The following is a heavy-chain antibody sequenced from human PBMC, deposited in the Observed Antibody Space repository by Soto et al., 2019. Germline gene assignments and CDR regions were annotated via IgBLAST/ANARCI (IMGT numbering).Heavy chain of an antibody. CDR3: ARSPLAAADWFDP. Sequence: QAQLVQSGAEVKKPGASVKVSCKASGYTFTTYAMHWVRQAPGQRLEWMGWINAGNGNTKYSQKFQGRVTITRDTSASTVYMELCSLRSEDTAVYYCARSPLAAADWFDPWGQGTLVTVSS. D-gene: IGHD6-13*01. CDR1: GYTFTTYA. V-gene: IGHV1-3*01. J-gene: IGHJ5*02. CDR2: INAGNGNT.